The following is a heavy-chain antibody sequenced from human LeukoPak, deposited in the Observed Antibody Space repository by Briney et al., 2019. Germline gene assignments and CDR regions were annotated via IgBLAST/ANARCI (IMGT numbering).Heavy chain of an antibody. J-gene: IGHJ4*02. D-gene: IGHD6-19*01. CDR3: ARVGVRWLRRKYYFDY. CDR2: SIPIFGTA. Sequence: SEKVSCKAFGATFSSYAISWVRQAPGQGLEWMGRSIPIFGTAHYAQKFQGKVTIPTDESTSTAYIELTSLRSEDTAVSYCARVGVRWLRRKYYFDYWGQGTLVTVSS. CDR1: GATFSSYA. V-gene: IGHV1-69*05.